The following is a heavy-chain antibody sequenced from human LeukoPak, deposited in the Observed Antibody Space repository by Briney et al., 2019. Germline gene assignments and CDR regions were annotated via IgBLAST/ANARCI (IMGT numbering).Heavy chain of an antibody. V-gene: IGHV1-24*01. CDR1: GYTLTELS. CDR3: ATATVIVVVPAAPSFDY. CDR2: YDREDGET. D-gene: IGHD2-2*01. Sequence: ASVKDSCKVSGYTLTELSMHWVRQAPGKGLEWMGGYDREDGETIYAQKFQGRVTMTEDTSTDTPYMELSSLRSEDTAVYYCATATVIVVVPAAPSFDYWGQGTLVTVSS. J-gene: IGHJ4*02.